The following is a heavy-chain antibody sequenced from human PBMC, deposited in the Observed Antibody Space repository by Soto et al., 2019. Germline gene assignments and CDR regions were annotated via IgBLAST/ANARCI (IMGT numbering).Heavy chain of an antibody. Sequence: VELLASGGGLVRPGGSLRLSCAASGFTFSHYVLSWVRQSPERGLEWVSSISGSGSSVYVADSVRGRFIMSRDLSTHTVSRQMNSLRAEDTAVYYCAKVRASYLSASYFYYGLDVWGQGTTFTVSS. CDR3: AKVRASYLSASYFYYGLDV. D-gene: IGHD3-10*01. CDR1: GFTFSHYV. CDR2: ISGSGSSV. V-gene: IGHV3-23*01. J-gene: IGHJ6*02.